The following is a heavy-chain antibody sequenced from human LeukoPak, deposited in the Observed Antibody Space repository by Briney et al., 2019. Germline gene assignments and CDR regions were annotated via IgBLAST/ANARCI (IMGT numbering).Heavy chain of an antibody. CDR1: GGSISSGSYY. V-gene: IGHV4-61*02. J-gene: IGHJ5*02. CDR3: ARERNAPWFDP. D-gene: IGHD1-1*01. CDR2: IYTSGST. Sequence: SQTLSLTCTVSGGSISSGSYYWSWIRQPAGKGLEWIGRIYTSGSTNYNPSLKSRVTISVDTSKNQFSLKLSSVTAADTAVYYCARERNAPWFDPWGQGTLVTVSS.